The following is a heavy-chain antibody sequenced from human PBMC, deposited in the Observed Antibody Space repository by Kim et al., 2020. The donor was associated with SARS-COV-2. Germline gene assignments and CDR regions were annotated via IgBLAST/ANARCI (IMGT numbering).Heavy chain of an antibody. V-gene: IGHV3-43*01. J-gene: IGHJ6*02. CDR2: ISWDGGST. CDR3: AKDLTTVVTWGGMDV. CDR1: GFTFDDYT. Sequence: GGSLRLSCAASGFTFDDYTMHWVRQAPGKGLEWVSLISWDGGSTYYADSVKGRFTISRDNSKNSLYLQMNSLRTEDTALYYCAKDLTTVVTWGGMDVWGRGPTVSVSS. D-gene: IGHD4-17*01.